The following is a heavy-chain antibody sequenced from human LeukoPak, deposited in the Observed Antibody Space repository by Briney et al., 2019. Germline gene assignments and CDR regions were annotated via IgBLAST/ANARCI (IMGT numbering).Heavy chain of an antibody. D-gene: IGHD4-17*01. CDR2: INPNSGGT. J-gene: IGHJ4*02. CDR1: GYTFTGYY. CDR3: ARVGTTSNDY. V-gene: IGHV1-2*02. Sequence: ASVKVSCKASGYTFTGYYMHWVRQAPGQGLEWMGWINPNSGGTNYAQKFQGRVTMTRDTSISTAYMELSSLRSEDAAVYYCARVGTTSNDYWGQGTLVTVSS.